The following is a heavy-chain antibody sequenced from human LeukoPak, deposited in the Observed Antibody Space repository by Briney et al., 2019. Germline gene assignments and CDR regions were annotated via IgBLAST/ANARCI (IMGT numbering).Heavy chain of an antibody. J-gene: IGHJ1*01. CDR2: INTDGSIT. CDR3: AKPNDILTGYYIPEYFQH. Sequence: GGSLRLSCAASGFIFSSYWMHWVRHAPGKGLVWVSRINTDGSITTYADSVKGRFTISRDNAKNTLYLQMNSLRAEDTAVYYCAKPNDILTGYYIPEYFQHWGQGTLVTVSS. CDR1: GFIFSSYW. D-gene: IGHD3-9*01. V-gene: IGHV3-74*01.